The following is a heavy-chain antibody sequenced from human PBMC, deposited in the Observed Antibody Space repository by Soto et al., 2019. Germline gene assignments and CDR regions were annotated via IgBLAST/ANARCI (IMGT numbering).Heavy chain of an antibody. J-gene: IGHJ4*01. V-gene: IGHV4-59*01. D-gene: IGHD2-15*01. CDR3: ARAHAPTLPFDY. CDR1: GGSIRNVY. CDR2: XXHXGXA. Sequence: PSETRSLTCTVSGGSIRNVYWSWIRQSPGKRLXWXGXXXHXGXAXYXXXXKSRVTVSVDTSKNQFSLSLDSVTAADTAVYFCARAHAPTLPFDYWGQGTLVTVSS.